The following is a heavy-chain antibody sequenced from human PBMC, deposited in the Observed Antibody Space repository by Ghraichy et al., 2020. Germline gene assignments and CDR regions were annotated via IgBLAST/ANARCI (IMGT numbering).Heavy chain of an antibody. CDR3: AKDPIVLRFSEWLSPRDSSYYSYGMDV. Sequence: GGSLRLSCAGSGFTFSNFAMDWVRQAPGKGLEWVSAISGSGDDTFYADSVKGRFTISRDNSKNRLYLQMNSLRGDDTAVYYCAKDPIVLRFSEWLSPRDSSYYSYGMDVWGQCTTVTVSS. CDR1: GFTFSNFA. V-gene: IGHV3-23*01. CDR2: ISGSGDDT. D-gene: IGHD3-3*01. J-gene: IGHJ6*02.